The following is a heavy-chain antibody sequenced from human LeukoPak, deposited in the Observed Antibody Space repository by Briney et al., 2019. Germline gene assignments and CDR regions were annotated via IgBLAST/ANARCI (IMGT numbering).Heavy chain of an antibody. CDR1: GYSISGGYY. V-gene: IGHV4-38-2*02. D-gene: IGHD3-22*01. J-gene: IGHJ4*02. CDR3: ARDLYDSSGYYNGGFDY. Sequence: KPLETLSLTCTVSGYSISGGYYWGWIRQPPGKGLEWIGTIYHGGSTYYNPSLESRVTISLDTSKNHFSLNLTSVTAADTAMYYCARDLYDSSGYYNGGFDYWGQGTLVTVSS. CDR2: IYHGGST.